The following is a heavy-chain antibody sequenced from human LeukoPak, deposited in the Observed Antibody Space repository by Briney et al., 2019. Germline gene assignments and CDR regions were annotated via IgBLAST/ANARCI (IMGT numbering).Heavy chain of an antibody. V-gene: IGHV1-58*02. CDR3: AADDLDIGK. Sequence: ASVKVSCKASGFTFTSSAMQWVRQARGQRLEWIGWIVIGSGNTNYAQKFQERVTLTRDMSTSTAYMELSSLRPEDTAMYYCAADDLDIGKWGQGTLVTVSS. CDR1: GFTFTSSA. CDR2: IVIGSGNT. J-gene: IGHJ4*02. D-gene: IGHD5-12*01.